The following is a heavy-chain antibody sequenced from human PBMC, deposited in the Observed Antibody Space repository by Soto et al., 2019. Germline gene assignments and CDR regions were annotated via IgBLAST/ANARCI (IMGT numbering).Heavy chain of an antibody. Sequence: QVQLVESGGGVVQPGRSLRLSCAASGFTFNNYGMHWVRQAPGKGLEWLAVIWNDGSNNYYANSVKGRFTISSDNSKNTLYLQMNSLRAEDAAVYYCARRQIPPPTRGAADARGGMDVWGQGTTVTVSS. J-gene: IGHJ6*02. CDR1: GFTFNNYG. V-gene: IGHV3-33*01. D-gene: IGHD6-25*01. CDR2: IWNDGSNN. CDR3: ARRQIPPPTRGAADARGGMDV.